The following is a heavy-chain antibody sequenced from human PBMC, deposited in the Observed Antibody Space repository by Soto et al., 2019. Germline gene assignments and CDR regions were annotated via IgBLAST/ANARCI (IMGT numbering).Heavy chain of an antibody. CDR1: GGTFSSYA. J-gene: IGHJ4*02. Sequence: SVKVSCKASGGTFSSYAISWVRQAPGQGLEWMGGIIPIFGTANYAQKFQGRVTITADESTSTAYMELSSLRSEDTAVYYCARPTYYYDSSGYKYWGQGTLVTVSS. V-gene: IGHV1-69*13. D-gene: IGHD3-22*01. CDR3: ARPTYYYDSSGYKY. CDR2: IIPIFGTA.